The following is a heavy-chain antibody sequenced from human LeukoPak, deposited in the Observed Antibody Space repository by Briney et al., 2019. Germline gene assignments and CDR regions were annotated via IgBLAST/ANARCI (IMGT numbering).Heavy chain of an antibody. Sequence: SETLSLTCTVSGGSISDDSWTWIRQPPGKGLDWIGSIFDIGSITYNPSLKSRVTISADTSKNQFSLKLSSVTAADTAVYYCARESRFGEPSYGMDVWGQGTTVTVSS. J-gene: IGHJ6*02. D-gene: IGHD3-10*01. CDR1: GGSISDDS. CDR3: ARESRFGEPSYGMDV. CDR2: IFDIGSI. V-gene: IGHV4-59*12.